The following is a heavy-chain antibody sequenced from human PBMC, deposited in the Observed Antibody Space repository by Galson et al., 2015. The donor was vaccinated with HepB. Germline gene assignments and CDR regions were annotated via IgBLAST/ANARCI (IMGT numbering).Heavy chain of an antibody. Sequence: SVKVSCKASGYTFTSYGISWVRQAPGQGLEWMGWISAYNGNTNYAQKLQGRVTMTTDTSTSTAYMELRSLRSDDTAVYYCARVARGDRSIVVVPAAIYYGMDVWGQGTTVTVSS. J-gene: IGHJ6*02. V-gene: IGHV1-18*04. D-gene: IGHD2-2*01. CDR3: ARVARGDRSIVVVPAAIYYGMDV. CDR2: ISAYNGNT. CDR1: GYTFTSYG.